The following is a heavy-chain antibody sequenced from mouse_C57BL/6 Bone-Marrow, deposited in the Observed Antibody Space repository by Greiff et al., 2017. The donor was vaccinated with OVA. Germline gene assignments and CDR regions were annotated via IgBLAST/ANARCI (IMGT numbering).Heavy chain of an antibody. CDR1: GYTFTDYY. V-gene: IGHV1-76*01. CDR2: IYPGSGNT. CDR3: ARWRLRGGFAY. Sequence: VQLQQSGAELVRPGASVKLSCKASGYTFTDYYINWVKQRPGQGLEWIARIYPGSGNTYYNEKFKGKATLTAEKSSSTAYMQLSSLTSEDSAVYFCARWRLRGGFAYWGQGTLVTVSA. D-gene: IGHD2-4*01. J-gene: IGHJ3*01.